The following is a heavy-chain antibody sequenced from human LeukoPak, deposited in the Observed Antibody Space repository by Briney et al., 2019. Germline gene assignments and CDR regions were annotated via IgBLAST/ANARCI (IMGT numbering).Heavy chain of an antibody. CDR3: ARVLGYDSIGYHSDCMDV. D-gene: IGHD3-22*01. Sequence: GGSLRLSCAVSGITLSNYGMTWVRQAPGKGLEWVAGISDTGGRTNYADSVKGRFAISRDNSKNTVYLQMNSLRAEDTAVYYCARVLGYDSIGYHSDCMDVWGKGTTVTVSS. V-gene: IGHV3-23*01. CDR2: ISDTGGRT. J-gene: IGHJ6*03. CDR1: GITLSNYG.